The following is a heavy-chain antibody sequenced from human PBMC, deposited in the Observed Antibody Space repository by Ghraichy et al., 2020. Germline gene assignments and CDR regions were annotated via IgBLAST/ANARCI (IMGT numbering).Heavy chain of an antibody. D-gene: IGHD6-19*01. CDR3: AKGGNAWYY. Sequence: GGSLRLSCAASGFTFTNSWMGWARQAPGKGPEWLVNVTPDGNYKSYVDSVKGRFTISRDNAKNSLYLDMRSLTVDDTGVYYCAKGGNAWYYGGQGTLVTVSS. CDR2: VTPDGNYK. CDR1: GFTFTNSW. V-gene: IGHV3-7*01. J-gene: IGHJ4*02.